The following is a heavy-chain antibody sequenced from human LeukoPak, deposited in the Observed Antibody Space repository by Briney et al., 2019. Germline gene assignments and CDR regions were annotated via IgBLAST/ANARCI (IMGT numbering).Heavy chain of an antibody. CDR1: GFTFSSYA. D-gene: IGHD3-22*01. CDR2: ISYDGSNK. J-gene: IGHJ3*02. CDR3: AREAMSSMIVVVTKKGGAFDI. V-gene: IGHV3-30-3*01. Sequence: GGSLRLPCAASGFTFSSYAMHWVRQAPGKGLEWVAVISYDGSNKYYADSVKGRFTISRDNSKNTLYLQMNSLRAEDTAVYYCAREAMSSMIVVVTKKGGAFDIWGQGTMVTVSS.